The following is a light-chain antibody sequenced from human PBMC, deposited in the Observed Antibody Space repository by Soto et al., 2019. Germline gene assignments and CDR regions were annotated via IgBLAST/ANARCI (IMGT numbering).Light chain of an antibody. CDR2: DAS. CDR3: QQYNSYPIT. V-gene: IGKV1-5*01. J-gene: IGKJ5*01. CDR1: QSISSW. Sequence: DIQMTQSPSTLSASVGDRVTITCRASQSISSWLAWYQQKPGKAPKLLIYDASSLESGVPSRFSGSGSGTEFTLTISSLQPDDFATYYCQQYNSYPITCGQGTRLEIK.